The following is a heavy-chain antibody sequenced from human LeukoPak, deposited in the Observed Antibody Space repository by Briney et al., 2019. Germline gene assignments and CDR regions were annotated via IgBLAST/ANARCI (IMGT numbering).Heavy chain of an antibody. CDR1: GGSISRTDYY. CDR2: IYYTGST. D-gene: IGHD2-2*01. Sequence: SETLSLTCSVSGGSISRTDYYWGWIRQPPGKGLEWIGSIYYTGSTFYNPSLKSRVTISADTSKNQLSQKLSSVTAADTAVYYCARHPGSHCSTATCYTGGVFDYWGQGTLVTVSS. J-gene: IGHJ4*02. V-gene: IGHV4-39*01. CDR3: ARHPGSHCSTATCYTGGVFDY.